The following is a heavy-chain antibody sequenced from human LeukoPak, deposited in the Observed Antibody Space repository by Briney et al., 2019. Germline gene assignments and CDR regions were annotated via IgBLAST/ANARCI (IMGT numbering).Heavy chain of an antibody. CDR2: IYYSGSI. V-gene: IGHV4-59*01. CDR3: ARSGSSYENCFDP. CDR1: GGSISSYY. J-gene: IGHJ5*02. Sequence: ETLSLTCTVSGGSISSYYWSWIRQPPGKGLEWIGYIYYSGSINYNPSLKSRVTLSVDTSKNQFSLKLSSVTAADTAVYYCARSGSSYENCFDPWGQGMLVTVSS. D-gene: IGHD6-13*01.